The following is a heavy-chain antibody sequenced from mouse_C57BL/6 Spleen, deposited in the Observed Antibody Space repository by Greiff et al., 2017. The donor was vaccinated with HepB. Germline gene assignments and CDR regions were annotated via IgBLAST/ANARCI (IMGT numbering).Heavy chain of an antibody. CDR1: GFNIKDDY. CDR2: IDPENGDT. V-gene: IGHV14-4*01. J-gene: IGHJ2*01. Sequence: EVKLQESGAELVRPGASVKLSCTASGFNIKDDYMHWVKQRPEQGLEWIGWIDPENGDTEYASKFQGKATITADPSSNTAYLQLSSLTSEDTAVYYCTTGGNYSDYWGQGTTLTVSS. CDR3: TTGGNYSDY.